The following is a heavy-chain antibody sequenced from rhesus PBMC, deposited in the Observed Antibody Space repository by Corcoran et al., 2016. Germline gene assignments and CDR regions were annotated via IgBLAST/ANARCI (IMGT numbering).Heavy chain of an antibody. CDR3: AREERGIAAAGFDY. J-gene: IGHJ4*01. CDR2: ILPLVGIT. D-gene: IGHD6-25*01. CDR1: GFTFGRYA. V-gene: IGHV1S10*01. Sequence: QVQMVQSGAEVQKPGASVKVSCKAPGFTFGRYAISRVRQAPGPGLEWMGGILPLVGITNYAEKFQGRVTITADTSTSTAYMELSSLRSEDTAVYYWAREERGIAAAGFDYCGQGVLVTVSS.